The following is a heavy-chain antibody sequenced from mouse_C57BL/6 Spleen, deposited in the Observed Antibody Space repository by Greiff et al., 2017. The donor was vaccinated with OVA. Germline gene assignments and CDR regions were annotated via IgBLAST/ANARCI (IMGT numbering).Heavy chain of an antibody. D-gene: IGHD2-3*01. CDR1: GYTFTDHT. CDR3: ERRRYEGYYDYYARDY. CDR2: IYPRDGST. V-gene: IGHV1-78*01. J-gene: IGHJ4*01. Sequence: VKLMESDAELVKPGASVKLSCKVSGYTFTDHTIHWMKQRPEQGLEWIGYIYPRDGSTKYNEKFKGKATLTADKSSSTAYMQLNSLTSEDSAVYFCERRRYEGYYDYYARDYWGQGTSVTVSS.